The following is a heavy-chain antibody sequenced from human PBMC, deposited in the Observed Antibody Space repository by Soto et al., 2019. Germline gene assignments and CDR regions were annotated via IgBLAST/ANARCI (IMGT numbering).Heavy chain of an antibody. CDR3: ATATVDPMVRGVHFDY. Sequence: ASVKVSCKVSGYTLTELSMHWVRQAPGKGLEWMGGFDPEDGETIYAQKFQGRVTMTEDTSTDTAYMELSSLRSEDTAVYYCATATVDPMVRGVHFDYWGQGTLVTVSS. CDR1: GYTLTELS. V-gene: IGHV1-24*01. D-gene: IGHD3-10*01. J-gene: IGHJ4*02. CDR2: FDPEDGET.